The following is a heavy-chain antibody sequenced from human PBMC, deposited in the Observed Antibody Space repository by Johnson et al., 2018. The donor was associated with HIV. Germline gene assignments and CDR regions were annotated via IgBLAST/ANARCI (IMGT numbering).Heavy chain of an antibody. Sequence: VQLVESGGGLVQPGRSLRLSCVTSGFTFDDYGMHWVRQATGKGLEWVSAIGTAGDTYYPGSVKGRFTISRENAKNSLYLQMNSLRAGDTAVYYCAKAQTGTTGAFDIWGQGTRVTVSS. V-gene: IGHV3-13*01. D-gene: IGHD1-7*01. CDR2: IGTAGDT. J-gene: IGHJ3*02. CDR3: AKAQTGTTGAFDI. CDR1: GFTFDDYG.